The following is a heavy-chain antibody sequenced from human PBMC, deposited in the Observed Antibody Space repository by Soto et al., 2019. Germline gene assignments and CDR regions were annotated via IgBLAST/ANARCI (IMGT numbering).Heavy chain of an antibody. CDR3: ARLRVVVGTSDWFDP. CDR1: GGSISSYY. J-gene: IGHJ5*02. CDR2: IYYSGST. V-gene: IGHV4-59*08. Sequence: SETLSLTCTVSGGSISSYYWSWIRQPRGKGLEWIGYIYYSGSTNYNPSLKSRVTISVDTSKNQFSLKLSSVTAADTAVYYCARLRVVVGTSDWFDPWGQGTLVTVSS. D-gene: IGHD2-15*01.